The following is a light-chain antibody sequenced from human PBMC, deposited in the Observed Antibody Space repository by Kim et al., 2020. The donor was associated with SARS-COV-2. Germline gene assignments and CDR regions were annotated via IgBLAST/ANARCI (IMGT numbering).Light chain of an antibody. J-gene: IGKJ3*01. Sequence: ASISCRSLLSLVYSDGYTYLDWFHQRPGQSPRRLIYKVSNRDSGVPDRFSGSGSGTDFTLQISRVEAEDVGVYYCMQGTHWPFTFGPGTKVDIK. CDR3: MQGTHWPFT. V-gene: IGKV2-30*01. CDR2: KVS. CDR1: LSLVYSDGYTY.